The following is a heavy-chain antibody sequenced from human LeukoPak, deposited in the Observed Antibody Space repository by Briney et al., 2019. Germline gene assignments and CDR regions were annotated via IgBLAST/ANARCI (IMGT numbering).Heavy chain of an antibody. D-gene: IGHD2-15*01. J-gene: IGHJ4*02. V-gene: IGHV1-18*01. CDR2: ISAYNGNT. Sequence: ASVKVSCKASGGTFSSYAISWVRQAPGQGLEWMGWISAYNGNTNYAQKLQGRVTMTTDTSTSTAYMELRSLRSDDTAVYYCARDIVVVVAARFDYWGQGTLVTVSS. CDR3: ARDIVVVVAARFDY. CDR1: GGTFSSYA.